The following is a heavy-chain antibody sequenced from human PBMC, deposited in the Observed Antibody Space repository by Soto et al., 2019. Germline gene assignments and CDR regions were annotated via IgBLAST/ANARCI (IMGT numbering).Heavy chain of an antibody. CDR3: AKVMPVAVAGPYYFDY. CDR2: ISGSGGST. CDR1: GFTFRSYA. J-gene: IGHJ4*02. Sequence: GGSLRLSCAASGFTFRSYAMSWVRQAPGKGLEWVSAISGSGGSTYYADSVKGRFTISRDNSKNTLYLQMNSLRAEDTAVYYCAKVMPVAVAGPYYFDYWGQGTLVTVSS. V-gene: IGHV3-23*01. D-gene: IGHD6-19*01.